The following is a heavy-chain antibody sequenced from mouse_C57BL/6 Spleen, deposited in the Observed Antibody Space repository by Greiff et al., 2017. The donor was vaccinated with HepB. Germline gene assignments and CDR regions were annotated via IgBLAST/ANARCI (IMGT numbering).Heavy chain of an antibody. CDR3: ARDTVVAGFDY. V-gene: IGHV5-16*01. D-gene: IGHD1-1*01. Sequence: EVMLVESEGGLVQPGSSMKLSCTASGFTFSDYYMAWVRQVPEKGLEWVANINYDGSSTYYLDSLKSRFIISRDNAKNILYLQMSSLKSEDTATYYCARDTVVAGFDYWGQGTTLTVSS. J-gene: IGHJ2*01. CDR2: INYDGSST. CDR1: GFTFSDYY.